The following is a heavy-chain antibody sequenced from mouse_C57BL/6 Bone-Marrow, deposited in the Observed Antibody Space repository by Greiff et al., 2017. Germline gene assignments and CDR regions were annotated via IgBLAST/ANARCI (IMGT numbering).Heavy chain of an antibody. CDR2: INPYNGGT. D-gene: IGHD1-1*01. CDR3: ARCYYGSSYYFDY. V-gene: IGHV1-19*01. Sequence: EVQLQQSGPVLVKPGASVKMSCKASGYTFTDYYMNWVKQSHGKSLEWIGVINPYNGGTSYNQKFKGKATLTVDKSSSTAYMELNSLTSEDSAVYYCARCYYGSSYYFDYGGQGTTLTVSS. J-gene: IGHJ2*01. CDR1: GYTFTDYY.